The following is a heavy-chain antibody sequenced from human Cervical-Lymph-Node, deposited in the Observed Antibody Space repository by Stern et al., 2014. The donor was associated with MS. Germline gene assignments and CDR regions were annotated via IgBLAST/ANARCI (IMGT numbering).Heavy chain of an antibody. V-gene: IGHV3-30*18. D-gene: IGHD3-22*01. J-gene: IGHJ3*02. CDR1: GFTFSSYA. CDR3: AKDGDYYDPRGGAFDI. Sequence: VQLVESGGGVVQPGRSLRLSCAASGFTFSSYAMHWVRQAPGKGLEWVAVITYDGSNKYYADSVKGRFTISRDNSKNTLYLQMNSLRAEDTAVYYCAKDGDYYDPRGGAFDIWGQGTMVTVSS. CDR2: ITYDGSNK.